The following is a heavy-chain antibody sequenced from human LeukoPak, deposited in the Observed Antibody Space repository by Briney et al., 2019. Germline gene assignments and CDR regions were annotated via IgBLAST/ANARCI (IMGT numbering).Heavy chain of an antibody. Sequence: GGSLRLSCAASGFTFSSYSMNWVRQARGKGLEWVSYISSSSSTIYYADSVKGRFTIPRDNAKNSLYLQMNSLRAEDTAVYYCAREIAVAGMSLDYWGQGTLVTVSS. J-gene: IGHJ4*02. CDR1: GFTFSSYS. CDR2: ISSSSSTI. CDR3: AREIAVAGMSLDY. D-gene: IGHD6-19*01. V-gene: IGHV3-48*01.